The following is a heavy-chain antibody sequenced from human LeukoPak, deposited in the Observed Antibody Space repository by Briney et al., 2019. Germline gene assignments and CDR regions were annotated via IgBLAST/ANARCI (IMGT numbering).Heavy chain of an antibody. CDR3: ARQEQLALDY. Sequence: GASVKVSCKTSGYTLTSFGISWVRQAPGQGLEWMGWISAYNGDTRSAPKFQGRVTMTTDTPTTTAYMDLRSLRSDDTAVYYCARQEQLALDYWGQGTLVTVSS. V-gene: IGHV1-18*01. D-gene: IGHD6-6*01. J-gene: IGHJ4*02. CDR2: ISAYNGDT. CDR1: GYTLTSFG.